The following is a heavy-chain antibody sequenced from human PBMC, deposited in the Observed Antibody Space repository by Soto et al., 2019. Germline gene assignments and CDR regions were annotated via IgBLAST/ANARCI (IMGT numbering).Heavy chain of an antibody. D-gene: IGHD3-9*01. CDR1: GLTVCRNY. J-gene: IGHJ5*02. Sequence: PGGALRISLARPGLTVCRNYRSLVPQAPGKGLEGVSVIYSGGSTYYADSVKGRFTISRHNSKNTLHLQLNSLTPEDRAGYYCARLVTDLLAPWGQGTLVTVSS. CDR3: ARLVTDLLAP. CDR2: IYSGGST. V-gene: IGHV3-53*04.